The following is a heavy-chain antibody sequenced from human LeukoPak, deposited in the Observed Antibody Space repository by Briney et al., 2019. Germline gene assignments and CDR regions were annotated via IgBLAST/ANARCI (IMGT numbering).Heavy chain of an antibody. D-gene: IGHD3-16*01. CDR2: IYYSGNT. V-gene: IGHV4-59*08. Sequence: SETLSLTCTVSGGSISSYYWSWIRQPPGKGLEWIGYIYYSGNTNYNPSLKSRVTISVDTSKNQFSLKLSSVTAADTAVYYCARQGTYYDYVWGIHYYFDYWGQGTLVTVSS. CDR1: GGSISSYY. J-gene: IGHJ4*02. CDR3: ARQGTYYDYVWGIHYYFDY.